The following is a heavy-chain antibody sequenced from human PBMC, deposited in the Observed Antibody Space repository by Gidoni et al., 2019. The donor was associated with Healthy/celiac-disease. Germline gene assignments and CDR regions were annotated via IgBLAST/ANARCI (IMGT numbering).Heavy chain of an antibody. D-gene: IGHD3-3*01. CDR2: INPNRGGT. CDR3: AGGAALGFLAWLLPNNGFDP. J-gene: IGHJ5*02. CDR1: GYTFTRYY. Sequence: QVQLVQSGAEVQKSAASVKSSCRASGYTFTRYYLHWVRQAPGQGLEWMGWINPNRGGTSYAQKFQGWVTMTRDTSISTAYMELSRLRSDDTAVYYCAGGAALGFLAWLLPNNGFDPWGQGTLVTVSS. V-gene: IGHV1-2*04.